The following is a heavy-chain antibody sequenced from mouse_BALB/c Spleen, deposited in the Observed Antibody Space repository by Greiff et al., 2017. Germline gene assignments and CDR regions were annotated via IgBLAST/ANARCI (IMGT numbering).Heavy chain of an antibody. Sequence: EVQGVESGGGLVQPGGSRKLSCAASGFTFSSFGMHWVRQAPEKGLEWVAYISSGSSTIYYADTVKGRFTISRDNPKNTLFLQMTSLRSEDTAMYYCARSDGKKGNYYAMDYWGQGTSVTVSS. D-gene: IGHD2-1*01. J-gene: IGHJ4*01. CDR3: ARSDGKKGNYYAMDY. V-gene: IGHV5-17*02. CDR2: ISSGSSTI. CDR1: GFTFSSFG.